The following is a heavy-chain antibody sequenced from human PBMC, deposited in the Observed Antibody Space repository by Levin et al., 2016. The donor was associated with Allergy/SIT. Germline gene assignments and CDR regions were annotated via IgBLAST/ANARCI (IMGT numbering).Heavy chain of an antibody. D-gene: IGHD1-26*01. CDR1: GGSFSGYY. V-gene: IGHV4-34*01. CDR3: ARTVGYFDY. Sequence: SETLSLTCAVYGGSFSGYYWSWIRQPPGKGLEWIGEINHSGSTNYNPSLKSRVTISVDTSKNQFSLTLTSVTAADTAVYYCARTVGYFDYWGQGTLVTVSS. J-gene: IGHJ4*02. CDR2: INHSGST.